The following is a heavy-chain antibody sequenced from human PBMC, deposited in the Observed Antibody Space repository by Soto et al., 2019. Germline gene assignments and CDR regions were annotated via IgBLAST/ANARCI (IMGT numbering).Heavy chain of an antibody. CDR3: ARGPASPYLQFDY. V-gene: IGHV1-69*02. CDR2: IIPILGIA. Sequence: QVQLVQSGAEVKKPGSSLKVSCKASGGTFSSYTISWVRQAPGQGLEWMGRIIPILGIANYAQKFQGRVTITADKSTSTAYMELSSLRSEDTAVYYCARGPASPYLQFDYWGQGTLVTVSS. J-gene: IGHJ4*02. CDR1: GGTFSSYT. D-gene: IGHD1-26*01.